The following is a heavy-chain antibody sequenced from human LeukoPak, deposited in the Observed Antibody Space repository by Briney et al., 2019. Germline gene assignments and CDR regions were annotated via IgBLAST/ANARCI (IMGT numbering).Heavy chain of an antibody. CDR1: GFTFSSYA. CDR3: AKGPMVPAAIGLDYYYYGMDV. V-gene: IGHV3-23*01. Sequence: GGSLRLSCAASGFTFSSYAMSWVRQAPGKGLEWVSAISGSGGSTYYADSVKGRFTISRDNSKNTLYLQMNSLRAEDTAVYYCAKGPMVPAAIGLDYYYYGMDVWGQGTTATVSS. D-gene: IGHD2-2*02. J-gene: IGHJ6*02. CDR2: ISGSGGST.